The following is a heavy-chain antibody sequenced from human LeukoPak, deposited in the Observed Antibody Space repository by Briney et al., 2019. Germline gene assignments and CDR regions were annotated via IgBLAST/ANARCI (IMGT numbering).Heavy chain of an antibody. CDR1: GYTFTSYA. D-gene: IGHD3-10*01. CDR2: INAGNGNT. CDR3: ARAQTTMVRGGRAFDI. Sequence: ASVKVSCKASGYTFTSYAMHWVRQAPGQRLEWMGWINAGNGNTKYSQKFQGRVTITRDTSASTAYMELSNLRSEDTAVYYCARAQTTMVRGGRAFDIWGQGTMVTVSS. J-gene: IGHJ3*02. V-gene: IGHV1-3*01.